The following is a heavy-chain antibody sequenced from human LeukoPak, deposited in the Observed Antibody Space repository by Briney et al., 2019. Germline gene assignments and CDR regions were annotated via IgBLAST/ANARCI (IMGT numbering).Heavy chain of an antibody. V-gene: IGHV3-30*04. D-gene: IGHD3-10*01. Sequence: PGGSLRLSCAASGFTFSSYAMHWVRQAPGKGLEWVAVISYDGSNKYYADSVKGRFTISRDNAKNSLYLQMNSLRVEDTAVYYCARWFGELLYHYYYYMDVWGKGTTVTISS. J-gene: IGHJ6*03. CDR2: ISYDGSNK. CDR1: GFTFSSYA. CDR3: ARWFGELLYHYYYYMDV.